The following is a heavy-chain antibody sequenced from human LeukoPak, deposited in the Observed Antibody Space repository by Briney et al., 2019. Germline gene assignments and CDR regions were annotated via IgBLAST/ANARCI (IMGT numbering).Heavy chain of an antibody. D-gene: IGHD2-15*01. CDR3: ARQEYCSGGSCYTWFDP. J-gene: IGHJ5*02. Sequence: GESLKISCKGSGYSINNYWIGWVRQMPGKGLEWMRIIYPADSDIGYSPSFQGQVTISADKSISTAYLQWSSLKASDTAMYYCARQEYCSGGSCYTWFDPWGQGTLVTVSS. V-gene: IGHV5-51*01. CDR1: GYSINNYW. CDR2: IYPADSDI.